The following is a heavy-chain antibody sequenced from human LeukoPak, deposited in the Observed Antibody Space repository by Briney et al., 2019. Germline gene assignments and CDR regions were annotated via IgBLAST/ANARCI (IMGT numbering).Heavy chain of an antibody. CDR2: INTNTGNP. V-gene: IGHV7-4-1*02. D-gene: IGHD3-22*01. CDR3: ARDYFSRYYGSSGYSLYAFDI. J-gene: IGHJ3*02. CDR1: GYTFTSYA. Sequence: ASVKVSCKASGYTFTSYAMNWVRQAPGQGLEWMGWINTNTGNPTYAQGFTGRFVFSLDTSVSTAYLQISSLKAEDTAVYYCARDYFSRYYGSSGYSLYAFDIWGQGTMVTVSS.